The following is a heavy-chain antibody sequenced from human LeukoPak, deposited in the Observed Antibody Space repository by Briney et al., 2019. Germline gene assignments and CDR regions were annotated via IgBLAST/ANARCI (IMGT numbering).Heavy chain of an antibody. CDR1: GYSITSSSW. CDR3: ARKENVYYYFDY. CDR2: ICHSGTT. J-gene: IGHJ4*02. Sequence: SDTLSLTCAVSGYSITSSSWWGWIRQPPGKGLEWIGYICHSGTTYYNPSLQSRVTMSVDTSKNQFSLKLSSVTAVDTAVYYCARKENVYYYFDYWGQGTLVTVSS. D-gene: IGHD3-10*01. V-gene: IGHV4-28*01.